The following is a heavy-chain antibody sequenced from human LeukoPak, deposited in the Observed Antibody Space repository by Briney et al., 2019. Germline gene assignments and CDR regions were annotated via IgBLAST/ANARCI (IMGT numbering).Heavy chain of an antibody. CDR3: ARARHDSSGLNQAGAGDFDY. Sequence: PGGSLRLSCAASGFTFNNFEMNWVRQAPGKGLEWISYVNAVGSEIHYGDSVRGRFTISRDNAKSSLYLQMNSLRAEDTAVYYCARARHDSSGLNQAGAGDFDYSGQGTLVTVSS. D-gene: IGHD2-15*01. V-gene: IGHV3-48*03. CDR2: VNAVGSEI. CDR1: GFTFNNFE. J-gene: IGHJ4*02.